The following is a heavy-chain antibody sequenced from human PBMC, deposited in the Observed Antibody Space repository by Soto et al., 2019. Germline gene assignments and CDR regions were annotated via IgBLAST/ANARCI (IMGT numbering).Heavy chain of an antibody. V-gene: IGHV3-23*01. CDR1: GFTFSSYA. CDR3: AKRNLVVRPPFDY. D-gene: IGHD2-15*01. Sequence: EVQLLESGGGLVQLGGSLRLSCAASGFTFSSYAMSWVRQAPGKGLEWVSTISGSGGGIYYADSVKGRFTISRDNSKNTLDLQMNSLRAEDTAVYYCAKRNLVVRPPFDYWGQGTLVTVSS. J-gene: IGHJ4*02. CDR2: ISGSGGGI.